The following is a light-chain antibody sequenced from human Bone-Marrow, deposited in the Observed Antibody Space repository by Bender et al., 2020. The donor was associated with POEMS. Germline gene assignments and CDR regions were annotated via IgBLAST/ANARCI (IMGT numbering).Light chain of an antibody. J-gene: IGLJ3*02. V-gene: IGLV2-14*02. CDR3: SSYAGSNTWV. Sequence: QSALTQPAFVSGSPGQSITISCTGTSSDVGSYNLVSWYQQHPGKAPKLLIYEVTKRPSGVPDRFSGSKSGNTASLTISGLQAEDEADYYCSSYAGSNTWVFGGGTKLTVL. CDR1: SSDVGSYNL. CDR2: EVT.